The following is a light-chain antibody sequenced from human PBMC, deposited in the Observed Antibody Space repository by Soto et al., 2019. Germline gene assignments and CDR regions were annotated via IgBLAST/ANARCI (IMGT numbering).Light chain of an antibody. CDR2: GNN. J-gene: IGLJ3*02. CDR1: SSNIGRNT. CDR3: AAWDDSLNGPV. V-gene: IGLV1-44*01. Sequence: QSVLTQPPSASGTPGQRVTISCSGSSSNIGRNTVNWYQQLPGTAPKLLIYGNNQRPSGVPDRFSGSESGTSASLAISGLQSEDEADYYCAAWDDSLNGPVFGGGTKLTVL.